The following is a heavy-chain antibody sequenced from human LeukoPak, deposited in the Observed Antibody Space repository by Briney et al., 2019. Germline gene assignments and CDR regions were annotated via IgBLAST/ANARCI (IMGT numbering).Heavy chain of an antibody. CDR1: GFTFSSYA. CDR3: AKARHYDFWSGEGNFEY. V-gene: IGHV3-23*01. J-gene: IGHJ4*02. Sequence: GGSLRLSCAASGFTFSSYAMSWVRQAPGKGLEWVSAISGSGSSTYYADSVKGRFTISRDNSKNTLYLQMNSLTAEDTAVYYCAKARHYDFWSGEGNFEYWGQGTLVTVSS. CDR2: ISGSGSST. D-gene: IGHD3-3*01.